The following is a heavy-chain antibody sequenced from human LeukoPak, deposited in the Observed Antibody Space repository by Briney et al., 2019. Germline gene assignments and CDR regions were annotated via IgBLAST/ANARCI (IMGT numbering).Heavy chain of an antibody. Sequence: GASVKVSCKASGYTFTSYDINGVRQATGQGLEWLGWMNPNSGNTGYAQKFQGRVTMTRNTFISTAYMELSSLRYEDTAVYYCARGRTPDIVVVPHFDYWGQGTLVTVSS. CDR1: GYTFTSYD. V-gene: IGHV1-8*01. J-gene: IGHJ4*02. CDR2: MNPNSGNT. D-gene: IGHD2-2*01. CDR3: ARGRTPDIVVVPHFDY.